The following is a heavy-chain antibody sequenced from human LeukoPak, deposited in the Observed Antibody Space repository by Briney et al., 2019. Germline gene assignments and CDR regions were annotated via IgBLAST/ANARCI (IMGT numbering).Heavy chain of an antibody. CDR2: ISGSGYST. J-gene: IGHJ4*02. D-gene: IGHD6-19*01. CDR3: AKETVAAPPIDY. CDR1: GFTFSSYA. V-gene: IGHV3-23*01. Sequence: PGGSLRLSCAASGFTFSSYAMSWVRQAPGKGLEWVSAISGSGYSTYYADSVKGRFTIPRDNSKNTLFLQMNSLRAEDTAVYYCAKETVAAPPIDYWGQGTLVTVSS.